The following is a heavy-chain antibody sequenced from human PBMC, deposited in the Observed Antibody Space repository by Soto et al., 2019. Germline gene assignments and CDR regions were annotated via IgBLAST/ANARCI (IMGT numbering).Heavy chain of an antibody. J-gene: IGHJ4*02. CDR2: IYYSGST. Sequence: SETLSLTCTVSGGSISSGGYYWSWIRQHPGKGLEWIGYIYYSGSTYYNPSLKSRVTISVDTSKNQFSLKLSSVTAADTAVYYCARYSSGWEGDYFDYWGQGTLVTVSS. CDR3: ARYSSGWEGDYFDY. CDR1: GGSISSGGYY. D-gene: IGHD6-19*01. V-gene: IGHV4-31*03.